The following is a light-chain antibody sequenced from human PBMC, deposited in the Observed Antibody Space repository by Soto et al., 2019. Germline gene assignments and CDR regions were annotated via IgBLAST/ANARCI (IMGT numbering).Light chain of an antibody. CDR2: DVT. CDR1: SSDVGGYHY. Sequence: QSVLTQPRSVSGSPGQSVTISCTGTSSDVGGYHYVSWYQQHPGKGPKLIIYDVTKRPSGVPDRFSGSKSGNTASLTISGLQAEDAADYYCCSYAGSYTVIFGGGTKLTVL. V-gene: IGLV2-11*01. J-gene: IGLJ2*01. CDR3: CSYAGSYTVI.